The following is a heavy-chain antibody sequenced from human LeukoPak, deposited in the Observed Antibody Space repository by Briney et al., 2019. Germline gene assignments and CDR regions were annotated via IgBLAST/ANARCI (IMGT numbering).Heavy chain of an antibody. CDR1: GFTFSNYA. CDR2: ISGSGGST. V-gene: IGHV3-23*01. Sequence: PGGSLRLSCAASGFTFSNYAMSWVRQAPGKGLEWVSGISGSGGSTYHADSVKGRFTISRDNSKNTLFLQMSSLRAEDTATYYCAKERLEGSSWYDFDYWGQGTLVTVSS. J-gene: IGHJ4*02. CDR3: AKERLEGSSWYDFDY. D-gene: IGHD6-13*01.